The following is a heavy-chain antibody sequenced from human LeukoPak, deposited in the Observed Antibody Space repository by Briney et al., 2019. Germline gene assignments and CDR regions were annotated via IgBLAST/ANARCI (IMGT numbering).Heavy chain of an antibody. CDR3: ARAIAVGAFDI. D-gene: IGHD6-19*01. J-gene: IGHJ3*02. Sequence: SETLSLTCTVSGGSISSYYWSWIRQPSGKGLEWIGYIYYSGSTNYNPSLKSRVTISVDTSKNQFSLKLSSVTAADTAVYYCARAIAVGAFDIWGQGTMVTVSS. V-gene: IGHV4-59*01. CDR1: GGSISSYY. CDR2: IYYSGST.